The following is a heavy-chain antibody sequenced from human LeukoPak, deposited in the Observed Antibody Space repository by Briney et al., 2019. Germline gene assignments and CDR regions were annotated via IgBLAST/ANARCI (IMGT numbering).Heavy chain of an antibody. V-gene: IGHV3-7*01. CDR3: ARDLGYCSSTSCHPSVTTDY. D-gene: IGHD2-2*01. Sequence: PGGSLRLSCAASGFTFSSYWMSWVRQAPGKGLEWVANIKQDGSEKYYVDSVKGRFTISRDNAKNSLYLQMNSLRAEDTAVYYCARDLGYCSSTSCHPSVTTDYWGQGTLVTVSS. CDR1: GFTFSSYW. J-gene: IGHJ4*02. CDR2: IKQDGSEK.